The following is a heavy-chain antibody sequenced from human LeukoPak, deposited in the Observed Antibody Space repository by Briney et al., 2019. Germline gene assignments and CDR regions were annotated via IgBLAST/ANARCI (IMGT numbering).Heavy chain of an antibody. V-gene: IGHV3-21*01. CDR3: ARAGDGSGSYDGGIDY. D-gene: IGHD3-10*01. CDR2: ISSSSSYI. J-gene: IGHJ4*02. Sequence: GGSLRLSCAASGFTFSSYSMNWVRQAPGKGLEWVSSISSSSSYIYYADSVKGRFTISRDNAKNSLYLQMNSLRAEDTAVYYCARAGDGSGSYDGGIDYWGQGTLVTVSS. CDR1: GFTFSSYS.